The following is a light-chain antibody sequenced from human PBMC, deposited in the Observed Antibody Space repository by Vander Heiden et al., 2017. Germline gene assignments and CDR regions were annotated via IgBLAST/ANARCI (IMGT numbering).Light chain of an antibody. CDR2: WAS. Sequence: DIVLTQSPDSLAVSLGERATINCKSSQSVLSSFNSKNHLAWFRQKPRQPPELLIYWASTRESGVTDRFSGSGSGTDFTLTISNMQAEDVAVYYCEQHSTKTFGQGTKVEIK. J-gene: IGKJ1*01. CDR1: QSVLSSFNSKNH. V-gene: IGKV4-1*01. CDR3: EQHSTKT.